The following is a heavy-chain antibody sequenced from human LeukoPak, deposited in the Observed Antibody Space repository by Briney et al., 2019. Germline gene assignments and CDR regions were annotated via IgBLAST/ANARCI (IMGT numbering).Heavy chain of an antibody. CDR2: IYYSGST. D-gene: IGHD6-6*01. Sequence: SETLSLTCTVSGGSISSSSYYWGWIRQPPGKGLEWIGSIYYSGSTCYNPSLKSRVTISVDTSKNQFSPKLSSVTAADTAVYYCARGGIAARRGGIGTNWFDPWGQGTLVTVSS. J-gene: IGHJ5*02. CDR3: ARGGIAARRGGIGTNWFDP. CDR1: GGSISSSSYY. V-gene: IGHV4-39*07.